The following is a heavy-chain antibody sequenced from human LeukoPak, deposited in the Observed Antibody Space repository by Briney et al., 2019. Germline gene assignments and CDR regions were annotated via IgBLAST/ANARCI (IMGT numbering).Heavy chain of an antibody. D-gene: IGHD4-17*01. J-gene: IGHJ3*02. CDR2: INSDGSHT. CDR1: GFTFSSYW. V-gene: IGHV3-74*01. CDR3: ARESYGDYYDAFDI. Sequence: PGGSLRLSCAVSGFTFSSYWMHWVRQAPGKGLVWVSRINSDGSHTSYADSVKGRFTISRDNAKNTLYLQMSSPRAEDTAVYYCARESYGDYYDAFDIWGQGTMVTVSS.